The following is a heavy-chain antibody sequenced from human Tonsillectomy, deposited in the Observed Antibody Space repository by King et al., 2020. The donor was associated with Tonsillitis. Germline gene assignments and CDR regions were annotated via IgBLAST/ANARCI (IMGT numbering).Heavy chain of an antibody. Sequence: QLQESGPGLVKPSETLSLTCAVSGYSISSGYYWGWIRQPPGKGLEWIGSIYHSGSTYYNPSLKSRVTISVDTSKNQFSLKLTSVTAADTAVYYCAGDRGTGGDFDYWGQGTLVTVSS. V-gene: IGHV4-38-2*02. CDR3: AGDRGTGGDFDY. D-gene: IGHD7-27*01. CDR1: GYSISSGYY. CDR2: IYHSGST. J-gene: IGHJ4*02.